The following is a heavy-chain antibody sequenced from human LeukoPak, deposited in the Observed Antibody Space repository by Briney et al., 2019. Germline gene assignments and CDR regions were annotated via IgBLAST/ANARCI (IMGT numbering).Heavy chain of an antibody. CDR3: TRDKGGSYSDY. D-gene: IGHD1-26*01. V-gene: IGHV1-46*01. CDR1: GYTFTTCY. Sequence: AASVKVSCKASGYTFTTCYIRWVRQAPGQGFEWVGIINPNGSSTNYAQKLQGRVTMTRDTSTGTVYMELSSLRSEDTAVYYCTRDKGGSYSDYWGQGTLVTVPS. J-gene: IGHJ4*02. CDR2: INPNGSST.